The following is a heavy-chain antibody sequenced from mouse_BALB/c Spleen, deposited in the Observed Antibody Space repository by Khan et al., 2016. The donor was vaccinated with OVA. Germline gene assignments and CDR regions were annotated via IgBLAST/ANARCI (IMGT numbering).Heavy chain of an antibody. CDR2: IWGGGGT. CDR1: GFSLSRYN. Sequence: VQLQESGPGLVVPSQSLSITCTVSGFSLSRYNIHWVRQPPGKGLEWLGMIWGGGGTDYNSTLKSRLSISTANSKTQVFLKMNSLQTGNTAMYYCAKAYYRYDGYYAMDYWGQGTSVTVSS. V-gene: IGHV2-6-4*01. D-gene: IGHD2-14*01. CDR3: AKAYYRYDGYYAMDY. J-gene: IGHJ4*01.